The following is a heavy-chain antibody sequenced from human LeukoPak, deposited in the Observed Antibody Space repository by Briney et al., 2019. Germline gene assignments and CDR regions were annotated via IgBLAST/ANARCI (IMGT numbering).Heavy chain of an antibody. CDR2: IIPILGIA. D-gene: IGHD6-19*01. V-gene: IGHV1-69*04. J-gene: IGHJ4*02. CDR3: ARGSSGWYGGFDY. Sequence: RASVKVSCKASGDTFTSYGISWVRQAPGQGLEWMGRIIPILGIANYAQKFQGRVTITADKSTSTAYMELSSLRSEDTAVYYCARGSSGWYGGFDYWGQGTLVTVSS. CDR1: GDTFTSYG.